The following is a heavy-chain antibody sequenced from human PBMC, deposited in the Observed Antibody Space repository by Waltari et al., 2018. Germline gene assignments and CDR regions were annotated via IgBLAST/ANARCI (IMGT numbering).Heavy chain of an antibody. CDR3: TREDQGQPGGY. D-gene: IGHD2-2*01. J-gene: IGHJ4*02. V-gene: IGHV3-53*01. Sequence: VQRVESGGGLMQPGGSLRLSCAASGFSVSRNYMSWVRQAPGKGLEWVSLIYTDGTAYDADSVKGRFTISRDNSKNTLNLQMNSLRAEDTAVYYCTREDQGQPGGYWGQGTLVTVSS. CDR2: IYTDGTA. CDR1: GFSVSRNY.